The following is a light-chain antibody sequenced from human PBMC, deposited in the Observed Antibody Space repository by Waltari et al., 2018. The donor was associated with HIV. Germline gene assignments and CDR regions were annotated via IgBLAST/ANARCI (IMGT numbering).Light chain of an antibody. J-gene: IGLJ3*02. Sequence: SVLPQPPSTSISIVQRPPISLSGSSSPIGTPHAYWYQQLPGTAPKLLIHRNNQRPSGVPDRFSGSKSGTSVSLAISGLRSEDEADYYCAAWDDRLSGWVFGGGTKLTVV. CDR2: RNN. CDR1: SSPIGTPH. V-gene: IGLV1-47*01. CDR3: AAWDDRLSGWV.